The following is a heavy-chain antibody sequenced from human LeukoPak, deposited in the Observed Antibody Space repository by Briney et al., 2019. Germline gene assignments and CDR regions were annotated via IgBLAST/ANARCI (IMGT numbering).Heavy chain of an antibody. CDR1: GGSFSGYY. Sequence: SETLSLTCAVYGGSFSGYYWSWIRQPPGKGLEWIGEINHSGSTNYNPSLKSRVSISVDTSKNQFSLKLSSVTAADTAVYYCARGGVMVAGTPYYYYGMDVWGQGTTVTVSS. V-gene: IGHV4-34*01. D-gene: IGHD2-8*01. CDR2: INHSGST. CDR3: ARGGVMVAGTPYYYYGMDV. J-gene: IGHJ6*02.